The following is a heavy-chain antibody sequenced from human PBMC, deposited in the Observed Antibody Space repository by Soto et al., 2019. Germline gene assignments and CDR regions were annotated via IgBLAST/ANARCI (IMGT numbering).Heavy chain of an antibody. V-gene: IGHV5-10-1*01. Sequence: GESLKISCKGSGYSFTSYWISWVRQMPGKGLEWMGRIDPSDSYTNYSPSFQGHVTIAADKSISTAYLQWSSLKASDTAMYYCARHYVGNNWFDPWGQGTLVTVSS. CDR1: GYSFTSYW. CDR3: ARHYVGNNWFDP. D-gene: IGHD3-16*01. J-gene: IGHJ5*02. CDR2: IDPSDSYT.